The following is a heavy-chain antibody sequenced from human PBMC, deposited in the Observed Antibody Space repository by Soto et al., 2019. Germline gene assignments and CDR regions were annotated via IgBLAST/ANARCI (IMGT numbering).Heavy chain of an antibody. CDR2: IIPIFETA. CDR1: GGTFSSFA. D-gene: IGHD2-15*01. V-gene: IGHV1-69*01. Sequence: QVQLVQSGAEVKAPGSSVKVSCKTSGGTFSSFAISWVRQAPGQGLEWMGGIIPIFETANYAQKFQGRVTIAAGEITGTTYVSLRRLLSEDTGVYCGARDLEVVVLGVAHYDYDGMDSWGQGTTVTVSS. CDR3: ARDLEVVVLGVAHYDYDGMDS. J-gene: IGHJ6*02.